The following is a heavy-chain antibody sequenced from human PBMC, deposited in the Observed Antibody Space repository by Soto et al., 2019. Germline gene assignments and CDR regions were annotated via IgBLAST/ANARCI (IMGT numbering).Heavy chain of an antibody. D-gene: IGHD5-12*01. Sequence: ASVKVSCKASGYTFTSYAMHWVRQAPGQRLEWMGWINAGNGNTKYSQKFQGRVTITTDTSASTAYMELSSLRSEDTAVYYCARCGYPAGYYGMDVWGQGTTVTVSS. CDR2: INAGNGNT. CDR3: ARCGYPAGYYGMDV. CDR1: GYTFTSYA. V-gene: IGHV1-3*01. J-gene: IGHJ6*02.